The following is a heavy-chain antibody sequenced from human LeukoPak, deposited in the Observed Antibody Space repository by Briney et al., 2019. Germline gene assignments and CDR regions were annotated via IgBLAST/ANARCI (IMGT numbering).Heavy chain of an antibody. CDR1: GFTVSSNY. Sequence: GGSLRLSCAASGFTVSSNYMSWVRQAPGKGLEWVSLTYSGGSTYYADSVKGRFTISRDNSRNTLYLQTNSLRAEDTAVYYCARGSRGYYYDFDYWGQGTLVTVSS. V-gene: IGHV3-66*01. J-gene: IGHJ4*02. D-gene: IGHD3-22*01. CDR3: ARGSRGYYYDFDY. CDR2: TYSGGST.